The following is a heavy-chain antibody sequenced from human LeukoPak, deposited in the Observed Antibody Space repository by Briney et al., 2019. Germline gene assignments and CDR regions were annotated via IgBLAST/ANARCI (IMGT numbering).Heavy chain of an antibody. V-gene: IGHV3-23*01. J-gene: IGHJ4*02. D-gene: IGHD1-26*01. CDR2: VSGSGAIA. CDR3: AKDRSIGTYYTFDS. Sequence: GGSLRLSCAASGFTFSSYAMSWVRQAPGKGLEWVPTVSGSGAIAYYTDSDKGRFTISRDNSKNTLYLQMSSLTAKDTAVYYCAKDRSIGTYYTFDSWGQGTLVTVSS. CDR1: GFTFSSYA.